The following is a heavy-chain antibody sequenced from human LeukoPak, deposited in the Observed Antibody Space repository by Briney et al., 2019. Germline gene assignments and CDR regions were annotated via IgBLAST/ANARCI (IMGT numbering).Heavy chain of an antibody. CDR2: INPNSGGT. V-gene: IGHV1-2*02. D-gene: IGHD6-19*01. J-gene: IGHJ4*02. CDR3: ARGAIFARPYSSGWNPFDY. CDR1: GYTFTGYY. Sequence: VASVKVSCKASGYTFTGYYMHWVRKAPGQGLEWMGWINPNSGGTNYAQKFQGRVTMTRDTSISTAYMELSRLRSDDTAVYYCARGAIFARPYSSGWNPFDYWGQGTLVTVSS.